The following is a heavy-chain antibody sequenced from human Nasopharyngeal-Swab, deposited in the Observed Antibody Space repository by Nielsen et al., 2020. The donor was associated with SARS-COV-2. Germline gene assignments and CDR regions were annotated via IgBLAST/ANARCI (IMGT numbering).Heavy chain of an antibody. Sequence: SETLSLTCTVSGGSISSSSYYWGWIRQPPGKGLEWIGYIYHSGSTYYNPSLKSRVTISVDRSKNQFSLKLSSVTAADTAVYYCARVGRDYGSGTNWFDPWGQGTLVTVSS. CDR1: GGSISSSSYY. V-gene: IGHV4-39*07. CDR2: IYHSGST. D-gene: IGHD3-10*01. CDR3: ARVGRDYGSGTNWFDP. J-gene: IGHJ5*02.